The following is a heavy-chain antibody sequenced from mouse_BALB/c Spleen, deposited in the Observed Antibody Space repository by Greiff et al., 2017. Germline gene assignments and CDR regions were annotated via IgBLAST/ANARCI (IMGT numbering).Heavy chain of an antibody. CDR2: IDPENGDT. Sequence: EVQLQQSGAELVRSGASVKLSCTASGFNIKDYYMHWVKQRPEQGLEWIGWIDPENGDTEYAPKFQDKATLNVDKSSNTAYMQLSSLTSEDSAVYYCASDRPWFAYWGQGTLVTVSA. CDR3: ASDRPWFAY. D-gene: IGHD1-3*01. J-gene: IGHJ3*01. CDR1: GFNIKDYY. V-gene: IGHV14-4*02.